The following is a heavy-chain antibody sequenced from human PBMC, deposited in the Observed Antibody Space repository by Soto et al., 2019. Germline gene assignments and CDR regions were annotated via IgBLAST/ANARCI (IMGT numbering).Heavy chain of an antibody. CDR2: INQDGIEK. CDR3: ARAPKTTRYYDFWSGYYSYYYYYMEV. V-gene: IGHV3-7*01. D-gene: IGHD3-3*01. J-gene: IGHJ6*03. CDR1: VFTFSSYW. Sequence: PGLSLRLSCAPSVFTFSSYWMICVLPSPVKVLDCLANINQDGIEKYYVDSVKGRFTISRDNAKNSLYLQMNSLRAEDTAVYYCARAPKTTRYYDFWSGYYSYYYYYMEVWGKGTTVTVSS.